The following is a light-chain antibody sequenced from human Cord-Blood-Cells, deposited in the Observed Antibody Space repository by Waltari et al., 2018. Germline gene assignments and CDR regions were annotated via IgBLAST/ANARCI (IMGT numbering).Light chain of an antibody. CDR1: SSNIGSNT. Sequence: QSVLTQPPSASGTPGQRVIIACSGSSSNIGSNTVNWYHPLPGTAPKLLIFSNNQRPSGVPDRFSGSKSGTSASLAISGLQSEDEADYYCAAWDDSLNGPVFGGGTKLTVL. V-gene: IGLV1-44*01. J-gene: IGLJ3*02. CDR3: AAWDDSLNGPV. CDR2: SNN.